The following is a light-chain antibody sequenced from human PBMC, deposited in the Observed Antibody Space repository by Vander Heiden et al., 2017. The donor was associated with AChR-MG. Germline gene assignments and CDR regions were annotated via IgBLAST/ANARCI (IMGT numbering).Light chain of an antibody. Sequence: QSALPQPASVSGSPGQSITISCTGTSSDVGGYNSVSWYQQYPGKAPKLMIYDVSYRPSGVSNRFSGSKSGNKASLTISGLQAEDEADYYCNSYTSSSTYVVFGGGTKLTVL. CDR2: DVS. V-gene: IGLV2-14*03. CDR3: NSYTSSSTYVV. J-gene: IGLJ2*01. CDR1: SSDVGGYNS.